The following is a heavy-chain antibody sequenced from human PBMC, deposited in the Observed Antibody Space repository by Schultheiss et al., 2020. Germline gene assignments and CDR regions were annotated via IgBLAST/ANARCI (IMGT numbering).Heavy chain of an antibody. D-gene: IGHD2-2*01. CDR2: ISYDGSNK. CDR1: GFTFSSYG. J-gene: IGHJ4*02. V-gene: IGHV3-30*03. CDR3: ARDGLRVVVPAAMGYFDY. Sequence: GGSLRLSCAASGFTFSSYGMHWVRQAPGKGLEWVAVISYDGSNKYSADSVKGRFTISRDHSKNTLYLQMNSLRAEDTAVYYCARDGLRVVVPAAMGYFDYWGQGTLVTVSS.